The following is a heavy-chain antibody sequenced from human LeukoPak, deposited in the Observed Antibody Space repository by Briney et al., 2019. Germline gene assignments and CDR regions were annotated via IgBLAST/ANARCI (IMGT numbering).Heavy chain of an antibody. J-gene: IGHJ4*02. D-gene: IGHD2-8*01. CDR2: VSALNGDT. CDR3: TRGSTIGVEYFDY. V-gene: IGHV1-18*01. Sequence: GASVKVSCRASGYSLTTFGLTWVRQAPGQGLEWMGWVSALNGDTNYAQNLQDGVTLTTDTSTNTAYMELRSLRSDDTAMYYCTRGSTIGVEYFDYWGQGTLVTVSS. CDR1: GYSLTTFG.